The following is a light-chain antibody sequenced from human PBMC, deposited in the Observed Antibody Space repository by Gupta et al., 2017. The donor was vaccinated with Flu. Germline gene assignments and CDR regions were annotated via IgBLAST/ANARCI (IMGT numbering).Light chain of an antibody. CDR3: QQYYSTLALT. V-gene: IGKV4-1*01. CDR2: WAS. CDR1: QTVLYSSNNKNY. Sequence: DLVMTPSPDSLAGALGERATINCKSSQTVLYSSNNKNYLAWYQQKPGQHPKLLIYWASTRESGVPDRFRGSGSGTDFTLTISSLQAEDVAVYYCQQYYSTLALTFGGGTKVEIK. J-gene: IGKJ4*01.